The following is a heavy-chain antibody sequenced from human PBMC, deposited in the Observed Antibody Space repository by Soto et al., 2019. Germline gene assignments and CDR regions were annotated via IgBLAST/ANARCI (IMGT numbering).Heavy chain of an antibody. V-gene: IGHV3-48*01. D-gene: IGHD6-13*01. CDR3: ASGIAAAGPKLDY. J-gene: IGHJ4*02. CDR2: ISSATTTI. CDR1: GFTFSSYS. Sequence: GGSLRLFCAASGFTFSSYSINCIRQAPGKGLECVSYISSATTTIYYADSVKGRFTNSRDNAKNSLYLQMNSLRADDTAVYYSASGIAAAGPKLDYWGQGTLVTVSS.